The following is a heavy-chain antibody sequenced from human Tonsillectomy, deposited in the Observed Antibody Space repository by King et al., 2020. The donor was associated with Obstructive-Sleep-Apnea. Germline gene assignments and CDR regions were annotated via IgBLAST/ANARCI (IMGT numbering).Heavy chain of an antibody. V-gene: IGHV4-30-4*01. J-gene: IGHJ5*02. D-gene: IGHD3-9*01. CDR3: ARAPSYYDILTGYSRGNWFDP. Sequence: VQLQESGPGLVKPSQTLSLTCTVSGGSISGGDYYWSWIRQPPGKGLEWIGYIYYSGNTYYNPSLKSRVAISVDTSKNQVSLKLSSVTAADTAVDYCARAPSYYDILTGYSRGNWFDPWGQGTLVTVSS. CDR1: GGSISGGDYY. CDR2: IYYSGNT.